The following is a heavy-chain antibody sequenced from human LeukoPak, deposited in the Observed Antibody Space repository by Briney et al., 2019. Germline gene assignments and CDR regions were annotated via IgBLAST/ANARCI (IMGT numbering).Heavy chain of an antibody. CDR3: ARDHQASLLWWEPNYPEAFDI. J-gene: IGHJ3*02. CDR1: GYTFTSYG. CDR2: ISAYNGNT. D-gene: IGHD2-21*01. V-gene: IGHV1-18*01. Sequence: ASVKVSCKASGYTFTSYGISWVRQAPGQGLEWMGWISAYNGNTNYAQKLQGRVTMTTDTSTSTAYMELRSLRSDDTAVYYCARDHQASLLWWEPNYPEAFDIWGQGTMVIVSS.